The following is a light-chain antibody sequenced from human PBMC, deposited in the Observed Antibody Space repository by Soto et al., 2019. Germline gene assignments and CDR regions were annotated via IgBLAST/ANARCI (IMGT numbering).Light chain of an antibody. Sequence: EIVLTQSPATLSLSPGERATPSCMSSQSVDNYLAWYQQKPGQAPRLLIYDVSNRATSTPARFSGSGSGTDFTLSISSLEPEDFAGYYCQQRSNRPRFTFGPGTKVDIK. V-gene: IGKV3-11*01. J-gene: IGKJ3*01. CDR1: QSVDNY. CDR2: DVS. CDR3: QQRSNRPRFT.